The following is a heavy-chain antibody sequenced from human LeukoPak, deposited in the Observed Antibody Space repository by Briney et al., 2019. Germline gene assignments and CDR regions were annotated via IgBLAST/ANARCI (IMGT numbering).Heavy chain of an antibody. J-gene: IGHJ3*02. V-gene: IGHV4-34*01. D-gene: IGHD6-13*01. CDR3: ARYSSSWRHAFDI. CDR1: GGSFSGYY. CDR2: INHSGST. Sequence: SETLSLTCAVHGGSFSGYYWSWIRQPPGKGLEWIGEINHSGSTNYNPSLKSRVTISVDTSKNQFSLKLSSVTAADTAVYYCARYSSSWRHAFDIWGQGTMVTVSS.